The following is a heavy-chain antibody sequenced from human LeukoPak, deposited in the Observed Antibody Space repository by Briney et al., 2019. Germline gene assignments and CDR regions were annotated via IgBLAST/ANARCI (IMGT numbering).Heavy chain of an antibody. CDR1: GFTFSTYA. CDR2: ISASGGST. J-gene: IGHJ4*02. Sequence: PGGSLRLSCAASGFTFSTYAMRWVRQAPGKGLEWVSAISASGGSTFYADSVKGRFTISRDISKNTLYVRMNSLRAEDTAIYYCARKSAVAEFFDYWGQGTLVTVSS. D-gene: IGHD6-19*01. V-gene: IGHV3-23*01. CDR3: ARKSAVAEFFDY.